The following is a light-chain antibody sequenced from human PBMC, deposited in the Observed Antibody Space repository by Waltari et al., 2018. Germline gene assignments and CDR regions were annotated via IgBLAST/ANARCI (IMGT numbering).Light chain of an antibody. V-gene: IGLV3-1*01. Sequence: SYELTQPPSVSVSPGQTASITCSGAKLGNTYACWYQQKPGQSPVLVIYQDNRRPSGIPERFSGSNSGNTATLTISGTQAMDEADYFCQAWDSITVVFGGGTKLTVL. J-gene: IGLJ2*01. CDR2: QDN. CDR1: KLGNTY. CDR3: QAWDSITVV.